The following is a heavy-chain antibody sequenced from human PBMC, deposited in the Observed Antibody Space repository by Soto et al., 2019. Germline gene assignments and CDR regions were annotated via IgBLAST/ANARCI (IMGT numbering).Heavy chain of an antibody. V-gene: IGHV3-23*01. Sequence: EVELLESGGGLVQPGGSLRLSCVASGFTFKNYDMRWIRQAPGKGLEWVSGISGSGGVTYYADSVKGRFTISRDNSKNTLYLQMNSLRAEGAAIYYCAKNRRFRSYYESAGHYDNWGQGTLVTVSS. CDR2: ISGSGGVT. J-gene: IGHJ4*02. CDR3: AKNRRFRSYYESAGHYDN. D-gene: IGHD3-10*01. CDR1: GFTFKNYD.